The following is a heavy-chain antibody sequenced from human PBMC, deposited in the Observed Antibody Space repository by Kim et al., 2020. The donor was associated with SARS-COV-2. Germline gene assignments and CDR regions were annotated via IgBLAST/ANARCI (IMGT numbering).Heavy chain of an antibody. J-gene: IGHJ4*02. CDR2: IIPISGTA. Sequence: SVKVTCKASGGTFSIYAISWVRQAPGHGLEWLGGIIPISGTANYAQKFQGRVTITADESTSTAYMELSSLRSEDTAVYYCARDQSSGYWGFDYWGQGTLVTVSS. D-gene: IGHD5-12*01. V-gene: IGHV1-69*13. CDR3: ARDQSSGYWGFDY. CDR1: GGTFSIYA.